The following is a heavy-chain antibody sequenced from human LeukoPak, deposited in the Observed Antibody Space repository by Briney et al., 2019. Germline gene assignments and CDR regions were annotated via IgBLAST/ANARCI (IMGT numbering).Heavy chain of an antibody. V-gene: IGHV3-33*08. Sequence: GRSLRLSCAASGFTFSSYAMHWVRQAPGKGLEWVAVIWYDGSNKYYADSVKGRFTISRDNSKNTLYLQMNSLRAEDTAVYYCARKLRTRRYYYGMDVWGQGTTVTVSS. D-gene: IGHD1-26*01. J-gene: IGHJ6*02. CDR2: IWYDGSNK. CDR1: GFTFSSYA. CDR3: ARKLRTRRYYYGMDV.